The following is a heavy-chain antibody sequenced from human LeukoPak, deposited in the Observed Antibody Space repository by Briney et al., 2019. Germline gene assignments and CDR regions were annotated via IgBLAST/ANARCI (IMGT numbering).Heavy chain of an antibody. CDR2: INPNSGGT. D-gene: IGHD3-10*01. Sequence: GASVKVSCKASGYTFIGYYMHWVRQAPGQGLEWMGRINPNSGGTNYAQKFQGRVTMTRDTSISTAYMDLSRLRSDDTAMYYCARGGYYALPPGGTHPADYWGQGTLVTVSS. CDR3: ARGGYYALPPGGTHPADY. J-gene: IGHJ4*02. V-gene: IGHV1-2*06. CDR1: GYTFIGYY.